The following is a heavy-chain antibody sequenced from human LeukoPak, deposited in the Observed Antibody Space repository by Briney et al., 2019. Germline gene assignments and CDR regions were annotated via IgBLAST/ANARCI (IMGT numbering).Heavy chain of an antibody. CDR3: ARHIAYHANLDY. V-gene: IGHV4-34*01. CDR2: INHSGST. D-gene: IGHD2-21*01. CDR1: GGSFSGYY. J-gene: IGHJ4*02. Sequence: SETLSLTCAVYGGSFSGYYWSWIRQPPGKGLEWIGEINHSGSTNYNPSLKSRVTISVDTSKNQFSLKLSSVTAADTAVYYCARHIAYHANLDYWGQGTLVTVSS.